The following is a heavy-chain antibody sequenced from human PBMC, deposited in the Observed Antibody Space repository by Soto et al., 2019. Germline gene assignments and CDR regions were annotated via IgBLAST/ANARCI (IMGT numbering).Heavy chain of an antibody. CDR1: GYTLSGYY. CDR3: ARTYYYDSSGYYCIGY. D-gene: IGHD3-22*01. V-gene: IGHV1-2*02. J-gene: IGHJ4*02. Sequence: ASVKVSCKASGYTLSGYYMHWVRKAPGQGLEWMGWINPKSGGTKYAQKFQGRVTMTRDTSISTAYMELSSLRYDDTAVYYCARTYYYDSSGYYCIGYWGQGTQVTVSS. CDR2: INPKSGGT.